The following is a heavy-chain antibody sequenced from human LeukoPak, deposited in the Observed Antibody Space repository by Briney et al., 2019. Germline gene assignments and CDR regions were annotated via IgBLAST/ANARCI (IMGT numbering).Heavy chain of an antibody. CDR1: GFTFSNAW. CDR3: TAPIVGTTRLDY. Sequence: GGSLRLSCAASGFTFSNAWMSWVRQAPGKGREWVGRIESKTDGGTTAYAAPVKGRFTISRDDSKSTLFLQMNSLKPEDTAVYYCTAPIVGTTRLDYWGQGTLVTVSS. V-gene: IGHV3-15*04. D-gene: IGHD1-26*01. CDR2: IESKTDGGTT. J-gene: IGHJ4*02.